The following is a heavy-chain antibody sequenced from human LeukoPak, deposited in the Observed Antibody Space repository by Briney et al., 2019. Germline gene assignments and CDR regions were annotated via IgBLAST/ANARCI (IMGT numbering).Heavy chain of an antibody. D-gene: IGHD5-12*01. V-gene: IGHV4-39*07. CDR3: ARATRSGYDAYYFDS. J-gene: IGHJ4*03. CDR2: INYSGST. CDR1: GGSISSSNCY. Sequence: SETLSLTCTVSGGSISSSNCYWGWICQPPGKGLEWIGTINYSGSTYYHPSLKSRVTVLLDTSRNLFSLKLSSVTAADTAVYYCARATRSGYDAYYFDSWGHGALVTVSS.